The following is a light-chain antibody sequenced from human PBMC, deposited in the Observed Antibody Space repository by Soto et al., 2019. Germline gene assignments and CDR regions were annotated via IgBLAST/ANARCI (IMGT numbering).Light chain of an antibody. CDR3: QQRGNWPPT. CDR1: QSIGSF. Sequence: EIVLTQSPATLSLSPGERATLSCRASQSIGSFLAWYQQKPGQPPRLLIYDASNRATGIPGRFSGSGSGTDFTLTICRLEPEVFAFYYCQQRGNWPPTFGPGTKVNIK. CDR2: DAS. J-gene: IGKJ3*01. V-gene: IGKV3-11*01.